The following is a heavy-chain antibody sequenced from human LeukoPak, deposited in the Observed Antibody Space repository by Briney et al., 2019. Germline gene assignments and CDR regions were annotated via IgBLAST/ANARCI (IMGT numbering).Heavy chain of an antibody. D-gene: IGHD6-19*01. V-gene: IGHV1-8*01. CDR1: GYTFTSYD. CDR3: ARAGSGWYGGDFDY. Sequence: ASVKVSCKASGYTFTSYDINWVRQATGQGLEWMGRMNPNSGNTGYAQKFQGRVTMTRNTSISTAYMELSSLRSEDTAVYYCARAGSGWYGGDFDYWGQGTLVTVSS. J-gene: IGHJ4*02. CDR2: MNPNSGNT.